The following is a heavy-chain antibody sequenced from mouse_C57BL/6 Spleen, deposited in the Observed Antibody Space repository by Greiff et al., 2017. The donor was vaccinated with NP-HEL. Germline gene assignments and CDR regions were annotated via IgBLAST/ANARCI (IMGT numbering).Heavy chain of an antibody. CDR3: GAYYSKRWYFDV. CDR2: IYPGDGDT. D-gene: IGHD2-5*01. V-gene: IGHV1-82*01. CDR1: GYAFSSSW. J-gene: IGHJ1*03. Sequence: VQLQQSGPELVKPGASVKISCKASGYAFSSSWMNWVKQRPGKGLEWIGRIYPGDGDTNYNGKFKGKATLTADKSSSTAYMQLSSLTSEDSAVYFCGAYYSKRWYFDVWGTGTTVTVSS.